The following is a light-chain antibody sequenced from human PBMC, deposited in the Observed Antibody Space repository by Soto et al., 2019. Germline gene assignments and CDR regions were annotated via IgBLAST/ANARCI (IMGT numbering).Light chain of an antibody. CDR3: QQYYTWPKT. CDR2: GAS. V-gene: IGKV3-15*01. CDR1: QTVSAN. J-gene: IGKJ1*01. Sequence: EIVMTQSPATLSVSPGERATLSCRASQTVSANLAWYQQKPGQAPRLLIHGASTRATGIPARFSGGGSGTEFTLTISSLHSEDFAVYYCQQYYTWPKTFGQGTKVDIK.